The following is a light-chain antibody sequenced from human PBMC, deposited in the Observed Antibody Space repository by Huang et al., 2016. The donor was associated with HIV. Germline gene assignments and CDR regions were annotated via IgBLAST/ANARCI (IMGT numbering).Light chain of an antibody. Sequence: DIQMTQSPSTLSTSIGDRVIITCRASQSIRSWLAWYQQKPGKAPKVLIYKASTLESGVPSRFSGSGSGTEFTLTISSLQPDDFATYYCQQYNSYPWKFGQGTKVEI. CDR3: QQYNSYPWK. CDR1: QSIRSW. V-gene: IGKV1-5*03. J-gene: IGKJ1*01. CDR2: KAS.